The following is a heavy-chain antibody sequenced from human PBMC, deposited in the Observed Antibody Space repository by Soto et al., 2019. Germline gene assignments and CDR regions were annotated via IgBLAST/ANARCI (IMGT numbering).Heavy chain of an antibody. CDR1: GGSFIGYY. D-gene: IGHD6-19*01. V-gene: IGHV4-34*01. J-gene: IGHJ5*02. CDR3: ARAGNSSGWTTGWFDP. CDR2: INHSGST. Sequence: SETLSLTCAVYGGSFIGYYWSWILQPPGKGLEWIGEINHSGSTNYNPSLKSRVTISVDTPKNQFSLELSSVTAADTAVYYCARAGNSSGWTTGWFDPWGQRTLVTVSS.